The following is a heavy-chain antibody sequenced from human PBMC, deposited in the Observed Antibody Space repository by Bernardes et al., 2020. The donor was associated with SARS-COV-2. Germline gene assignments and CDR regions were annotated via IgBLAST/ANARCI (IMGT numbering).Heavy chain of an antibody. D-gene: IGHD6-6*01. CDR2: IKQDGTEI. J-gene: IGHJ6*02. Sequence: GGSLRPSCAASGFTFGSHWMNWVRQAPGKWLEWVATIKQDGTEINYVDSVKGRFTVSRDNSMNSLYLQMNNLRAEDTAVYYCVRRSPSTRPAGMPTFYYSLDVWGQGTTVTVSS. V-gene: IGHV3-7*01. CDR3: VRRSPSTRPAGMPTFYYSLDV. CDR1: GFTFGSHW.